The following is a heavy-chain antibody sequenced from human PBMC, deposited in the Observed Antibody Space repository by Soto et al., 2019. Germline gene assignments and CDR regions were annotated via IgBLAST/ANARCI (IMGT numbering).Heavy chain of an antibody. D-gene: IGHD3-22*01. J-gene: IGHJ4*02. CDR3: ASHPRDSSGYWYYFDY. CDR1: GFTFSSYA. Sequence: GGSLRLSCAASGFTFSSYAMSWVRQAPGKGLEWVSAISGSGGSTYYADSVKGRFTISRDNSKNTLYLQMNSLRAEDTVVYYCASHPRDSSGYWYYFDYWGQGTLVTVSS. V-gene: IGHV3-23*01. CDR2: ISGSGGST.